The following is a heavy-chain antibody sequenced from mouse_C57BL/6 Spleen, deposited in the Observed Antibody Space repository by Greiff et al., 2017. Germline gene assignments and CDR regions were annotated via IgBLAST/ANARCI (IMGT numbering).Heavy chain of an antibody. V-gene: IGHV2-2*01. Sequence: VQLQQSGPGLVQPSQSLSITCTVSGFSLTSYGVHWVRQSPGKGLEWLGVIWSGGSTDYNAAFISRLSISKDNSKSQVFFKMNSLQADDTAIYYWARLHYYGSSYDWYFDVWGTGTTVTVSS. CDR3: ARLHYYGSSYDWYFDV. CDR1: GFSLTSYG. CDR2: IWSGGST. D-gene: IGHD1-1*01. J-gene: IGHJ1*03.